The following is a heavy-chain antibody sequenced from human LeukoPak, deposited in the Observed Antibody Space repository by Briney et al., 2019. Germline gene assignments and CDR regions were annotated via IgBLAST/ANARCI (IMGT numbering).Heavy chain of an antibody. V-gene: IGHV3-11*01. CDR1: GFTFSDYY. Sequence: GGSLRLLCTVCGFTFSDYYMSWIRQARGKALEWLSYICCSCSTIYYADSVKRRFTISRDNAKNSLYLRMNSLRAEDTAVYYCARGTHYYDSGTYYFDYWGQGTLVTVSS. CDR3: ARGTHYYDSGTYYFDY. J-gene: IGHJ4*02. CDR2: ICCSCSTI. D-gene: IGHD3-10*01.